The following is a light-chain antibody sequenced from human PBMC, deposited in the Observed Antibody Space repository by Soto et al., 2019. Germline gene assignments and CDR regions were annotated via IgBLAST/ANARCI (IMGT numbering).Light chain of an antibody. J-gene: IGLJ2*01. CDR2: DIN. Sequence: QSALTQPASVSGSPEQSTTISCTGTSSDVGGYNYVSWYQQHPGKAPKLMIYDINNRPSGVSDRFFGSKSGNTASLTISGLQAEDEADYYCCSYTTSSTRVVFGGGTKLTVL. V-gene: IGLV2-14*03. CDR3: CSYTTSSTRVV. CDR1: SSDVGGYNY.